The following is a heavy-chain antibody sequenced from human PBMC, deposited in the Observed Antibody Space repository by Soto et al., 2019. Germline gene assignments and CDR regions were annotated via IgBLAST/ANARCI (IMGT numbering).Heavy chain of an antibody. CDR2: IIPIFGTA. J-gene: IGHJ4*02. V-gene: IGHV1-69*06. CDR1: GGTFSSYA. Sequence: QVQLVQSGAEVKKTGSSVKVSCKASGGTFSSYAISWVRQAPGQGLEWMGGIIPIFGTANYAQKFQGRVTITADKSTSTAYMELSSLRSEDTAVYYCATGPRGYSYGYFDYWGQGTLVTVSS. D-gene: IGHD5-18*01. CDR3: ATGPRGYSYGYFDY.